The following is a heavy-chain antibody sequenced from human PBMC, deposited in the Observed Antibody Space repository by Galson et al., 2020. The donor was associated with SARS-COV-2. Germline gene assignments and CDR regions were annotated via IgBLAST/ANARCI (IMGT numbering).Heavy chain of an antibody. CDR1: GFTFDDYA. CDR3: ARDIAATKYYYMDV. Sequence: SLRLSCAASGFTFDDYAMHWVRQAPGKGLEWVSGISWNSGSIGYADSVQGRFTISRDNAKNSLYLQMNSLRPEDTALYYCARDIAATKYYYMDVWGKGTTVTVSS. D-gene: IGHD6-25*01. J-gene: IGHJ6*03. V-gene: IGHV3-9*01. CDR2: ISWNSGSI.